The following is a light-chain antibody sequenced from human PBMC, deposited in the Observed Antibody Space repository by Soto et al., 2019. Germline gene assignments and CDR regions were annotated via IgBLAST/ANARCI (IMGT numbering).Light chain of an antibody. Sequence: QSALTQPRSVSGSPGQSVTISCPGTSNDVGGYNFVSWYQQHPGKVPKLFIYDVSRRPSGVPDRFSGSKSGNTASLTISGLQAEDEADYYCSSDAGSYTLVFGGGTKVTVL. V-gene: IGLV2-11*01. CDR1: SNDVGGYNF. CDR3: SSDAGSYTLV. J-gene: IGLJ2*01. CDR2: DVS.